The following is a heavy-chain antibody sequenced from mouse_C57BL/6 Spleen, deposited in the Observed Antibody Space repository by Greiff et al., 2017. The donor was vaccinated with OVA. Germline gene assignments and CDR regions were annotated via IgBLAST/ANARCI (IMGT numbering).Heavy chain of an antibody. CDR2: ISYSGST. V-gene: IGHV3-1*01. CDR3: ARGGYYSNYDYFDY. J-gene: IGHJ2*01. D-gene: IGHD2-5*01. CDR1: GYSITSGYD. Sequence: EVKLQESGPGMVKPSQSLSLTCTVTGYSITSGYDWHWIRHFPGNKLEWMGYISYSGSTNYNPSLKSRISITHDTSKNHFFLKLNSVTTEDTATYYCARGGYYSNYDYFDYWGQGTTLTVSS.